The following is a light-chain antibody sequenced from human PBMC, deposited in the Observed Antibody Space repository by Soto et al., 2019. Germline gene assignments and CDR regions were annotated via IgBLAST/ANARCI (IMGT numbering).Light chain of an antibody. CDR3: QQYGRSWT. J-gene: IGKJ1*01. CDR2: GAS. V-gene: IGKV3-20*01. CDR1: QSVSSSY. Sequence: EIVLTQSPGTLSLSPGERATLSCRASQSVSSSYLAWYQQKHGQAPRLLIYGASSRATGIPDRFSGSGSGTDFTLTISRLEPEDFAGYYCQQYGRSWTFGQGTKVEIK.